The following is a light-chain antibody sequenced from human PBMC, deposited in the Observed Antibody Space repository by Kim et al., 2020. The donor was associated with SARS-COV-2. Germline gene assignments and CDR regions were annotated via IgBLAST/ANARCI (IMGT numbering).Light chain of an antibody. Sequence: PGERATLSCRASQRVSSSYVAWYQHKPGQAPRLLIYGASSRATGIPDRFSGSGSGTDFTLTISRLEPEDFAVYYCQQYGSSPRITFGQGTRLEIK. CDR2: GAS. J-gene: IGKJ5*01. CDR3: QQYGSSPRIT. CDR1: QRVSSSY. V-gene: IGKV3-20*01.